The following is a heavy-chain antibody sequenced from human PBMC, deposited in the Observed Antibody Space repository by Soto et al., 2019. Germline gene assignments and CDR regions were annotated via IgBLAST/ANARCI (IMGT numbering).Heavy chain of an antibody. CDR2: IYSGDST. D-gene: IGHD2-8*01. CDR3: ARDSCTTDRCVTWNDH. J-gene: IGHJ4*02. CDR1: GFIVSSND. V-gene: IGHV3-66*01. Sequence: GGSLRLSCGAYGFIVSSNDMNWVRQAPGKELEWVSVIYSGDSTYYADSVKGRFTISRDSSKDTLYLQMNSLRAGDTAIYYCARDSCTTDRCVTWNDHWGQGTLVTVSS.